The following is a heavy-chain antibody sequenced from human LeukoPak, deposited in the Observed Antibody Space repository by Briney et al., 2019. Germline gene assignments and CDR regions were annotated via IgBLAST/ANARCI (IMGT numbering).Heavy chain of an antibody. CDR2: INRGGSRT. Sequence: GGSLRLSCTASGFTFSTYAMSWVRQAPGKGLMWVSRINRGGSRTDYADSVKGRFTISRDDAKNTLYLQLNSLRAEDTAVYFCARGGSDTAMAHDYWGQGTLVTVSS. CDR1: GFTFSTYA. CDR3: ARGGSDTAMAHDY. V-gene: IGHV3-74*01. J-gene: IGHJ4*02. D-gene: IGHD5-18*01.